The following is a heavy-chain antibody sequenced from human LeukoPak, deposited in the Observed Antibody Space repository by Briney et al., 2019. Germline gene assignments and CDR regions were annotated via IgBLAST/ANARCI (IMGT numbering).Heavy chain of an antibody. CDR1: GGSFSSYY. CDR2: IYYSGSA. CDR3: ARLTGYDWESSYDY. V-gene: IGHV4-59*01. J-gene: IGHJ4*02. D-gene: IGHD5-12*01. Sequence: PSETLSLTCAVYGGSFSSYYWSWIRQPPGKGLEWIGYIYYSGSANYNPSLKSRVTISVDTSKNQFSLKLSSVTAADTAVYYCARLTGYDWESSYDYWGQGTLVTVSS.